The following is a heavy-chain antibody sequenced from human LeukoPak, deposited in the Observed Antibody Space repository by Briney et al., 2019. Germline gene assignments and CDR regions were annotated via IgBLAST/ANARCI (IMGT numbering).Heavy chain of an antibody. CDR2: ISYDGSNK. CDR3: AKKRPGDTLASFDY. Sequence: GALRLSCAASGFTFSSYGMHWVRQAPGKGLEWVAVISYDGSNKYYADSVKGRFTISRDNSKNTLYLQMNSLTAEDTAVYYCAKKRPGDTLASFDYWGQGTLVTVSS. J-gene: IGHJ4*02. V-gene: IGHV3-30*18. CDR1: GFTFSSYG. D-gene: IGHD2-2*02.